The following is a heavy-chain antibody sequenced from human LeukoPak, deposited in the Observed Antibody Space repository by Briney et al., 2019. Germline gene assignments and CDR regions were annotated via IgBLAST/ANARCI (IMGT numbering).Heavy chain of an antibody. Sequence: PGGSLRLSCAASGFTFSSYGMSWVRQAPGKGLEWVSAISGSGGSTYYADSVKGRFTISRDNSKNTLYLQMNSLRAEDTAVYYCARDWSGDYVWGSYRPDAFDIWGQGTMVTVSS. CDR3: ARDWSGDYVWGSYRPDAFDI. CDR1: GFTFSSYG. J-gene: IGHJ3*02. CDR2: ISGSGGST. V-gene: IGHV3-23*01. D-gene: IGHD3-16*02.